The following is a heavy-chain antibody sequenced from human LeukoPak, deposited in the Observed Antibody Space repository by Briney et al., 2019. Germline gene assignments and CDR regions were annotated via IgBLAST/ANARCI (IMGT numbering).Heavy chain of an antibody. D-gene: IGHD3-22*01. J-gene: IGHJ4*02. Sequence: ASVKVSCKASGYTFTSYYMHWVRQAPGQGLEWMGIINPSGGSTSYAQKFQGRVTMTRDTSISTAYMELSRLRSDDTAVYYCARGNYDSSGYLLDWGQGTLVTVSS. CDR3: ARGNYDSSGYLLD. V-gene: IGHV1-46*01. CDR1: GYTFTSYY. CDR2: INPSGGST.